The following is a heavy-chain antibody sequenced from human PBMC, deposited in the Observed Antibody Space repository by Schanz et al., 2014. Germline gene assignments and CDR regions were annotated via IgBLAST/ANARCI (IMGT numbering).Heavy chain of an antibody. CDR2: MYSSGST. CDR1: GGSINSGGYR. V-gene: IGHV4-39*01. Sequence: QLQLQESGPGLVKASETLSLTCSVSGGSINSGGYRWGWIRQPPGKGLEWIGTMYSSGSTYYNPSPKSRVTIPRAPSRTQFSLRLISVTAADTALYYCARLRGGGVIITTWGQGTLVTVSS. CDR3: ARLRGGGVIITT. D-gene: IGHD3-10*01. J-gene: IGHJ5*02.